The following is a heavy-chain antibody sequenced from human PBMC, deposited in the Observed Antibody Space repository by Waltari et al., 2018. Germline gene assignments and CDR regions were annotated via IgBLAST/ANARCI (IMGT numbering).Heavy chain of an antibody. CDR3: ALNTVTVPFPY. V-gene: IGHV3-53*01. J-gene: IGHJ4*02. CDR2: VYAPGDA. CDR1: GFRVREND. D-gene: IGHD4-17*01. Sequence: EVEVVESGGGFIQPGGSMRLACAVFGFRVRENDVIWVRQAPGKGLEWVSIVYAPGDAHYANDVKGRFTSSRDISTNTVFLHMSGLRDEDTAVYYCALNTVTVPFPYWGRGTLVTVSS.